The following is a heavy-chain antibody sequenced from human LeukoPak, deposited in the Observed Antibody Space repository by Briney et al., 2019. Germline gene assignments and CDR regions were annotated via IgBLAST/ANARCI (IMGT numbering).Heavy chain of an antibody. V-gene: IGHV4-34*01. CDR2: INHSGRT. CDR1: GGSFSDYF. Sequence: SETLSLTCAVYGGSFSDYFWGWIRQPPGKGLEWIGEINHSGRTYYNPSLKSRVTISVDTSKNQFSLNLSSVTAADTAVYYCARDVVVVSAAIHYGMDVWGQGTTVTVSS. J-gene: IGHJ6*02. D-gene: IGHD2-2*01. CDR3: ARDVVVVSAAIHYGMDV.